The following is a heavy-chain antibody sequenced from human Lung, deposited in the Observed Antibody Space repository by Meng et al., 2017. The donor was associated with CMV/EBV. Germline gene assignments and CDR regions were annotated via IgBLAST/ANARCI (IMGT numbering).Heavy chain of an antibody. CDR1: GGSISFSTW. Sequence: QLQLADSGPGLGKPSGTLPLTCAVSGGSISFSTWWSWVRQPPGKGLEWIGEIYHSGGTNYNPSLRGRVTISLDKSKNQFSLTLRSVTAADTAVYYCARDPYATGWAGWGQGTLVTVSS. CDR3: ARDPYATGWAG. J-gene: IGHJ4*02. CDR2: IYHSGGT. D-gene: IGHD6-19*01. V-gene: IGHV4-4*02.